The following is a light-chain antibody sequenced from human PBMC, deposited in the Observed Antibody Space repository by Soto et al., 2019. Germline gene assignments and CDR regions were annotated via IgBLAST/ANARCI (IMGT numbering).Light chain of an antibody. V-gene: IGLV1-47*01. CDR2: RNN. J-gene: IGLJ2*01. CDR1: SSNIGSNY. CDR3: AAWDDSLSGVV. Sequence: QSVLTQPPSASGTPGQRVTISCSGSSSNIGSNYVYWYQQLPGTAPKLLIYRNNQRPSGVPDRFSGSKSSTSASLAISGLRSKDEADYYCAAWDDSLSGVVFGGGTKLTVL.